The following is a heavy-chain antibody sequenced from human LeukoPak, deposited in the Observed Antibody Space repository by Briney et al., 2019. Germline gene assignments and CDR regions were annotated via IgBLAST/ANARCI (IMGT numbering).Heavy chain of an antibody. CDR2: INPNSGVT. CDR1: RYTFTGYY. J-gene: IGHJ4*02. V-gene: IGHV1-2*02. CDR3: ARGTGEGYTYGRYYFDY. D-gene: IGHD5-18*01. Sequence: GASVKVSCKASRYTFTGYYMHWVRQAPGQGLEWMGWINPNSGVTDYAQNFQGGVTMTRDTSISTAYVELSRLRSDDTAVYYCARGTGEGYTYGRYYFDYWGQGTLVTVSS.